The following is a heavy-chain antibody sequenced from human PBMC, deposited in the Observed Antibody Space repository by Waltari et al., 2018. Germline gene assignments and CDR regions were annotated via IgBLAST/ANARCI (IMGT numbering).Heavy chain of an antibody. CDR1: GFTFIISS. D-gene: IGHD3-3*01. V-gene: IGHV3-48*02. Sequence: DVPLLASGLGLVQPGVSLILSCAASGFTFIISSLHWVRQAPGKGLGGVAYIRRSSSNKYEADGVKGRGTISRDKDKKAMYRQMNSLRDEDTAVYEWARVRGLRHYCEYWGQGTLVTVCS. CDR2: IRRSSSNK. J-gene: IGHJ4*02. CDR3: ARVRGLRHYCEY.